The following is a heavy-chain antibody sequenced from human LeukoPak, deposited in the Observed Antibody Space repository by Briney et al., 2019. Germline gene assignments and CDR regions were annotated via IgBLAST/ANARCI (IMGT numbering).Heavy chain of an antibody. D-gene: IGHD6-19*01. J-gene: IGHJ6*02. CDR2: IYHSGST. CDR3: ARNGIAVAHYGMDV. Sequence: SETLSLTCTVSGGSISSGGYYWSWIRQPPGKGLEWIGYIYHSGSTYYNPSLKSRVTISVDRSKNQFSLKLSSVTAADTAVYYCARNGIAVAHYGMDVWGQGTTVTVSS. CDR1: GGSISSGGYY. V-gene: IGHV4-30-2*02.